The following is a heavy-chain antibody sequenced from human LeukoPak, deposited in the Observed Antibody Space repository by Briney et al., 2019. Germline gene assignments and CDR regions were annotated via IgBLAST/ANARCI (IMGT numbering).Heavy chain of an antibody. CDR3: ARDRGVVVITRNAFDI. D-gene: IGHD3-22*01. CDR2: IYHSGST. V-gene: IGHV4-30-2*01. Sequence: ASETLSLTCTVSGGSISSGGYYWSWIRQPPGKGLEWIGYIYHSGSTYYNPSLKSRVTISVDRSKNQFSLKLSSVTAADTAVYYCARDRGVVVITRNAFDIWGQGTMVTVSS. CDR1: GGSISSGGYY. J-gene: IGHJ3*02.